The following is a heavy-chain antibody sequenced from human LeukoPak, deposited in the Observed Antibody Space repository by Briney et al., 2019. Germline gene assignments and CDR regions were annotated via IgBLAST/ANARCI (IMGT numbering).Heavy chain of an antibody. CDR2: IYSGGST. CDR1: GFTVSSNY. J-gene: IGHJ3*02. V-gene: IGHV3-66*01. D-gene: IGHD4-11*01. Sequence: GGSLRLSCAAPGFTVSSNYMSWVRQAPGKGLEWVSVIYSGGSTYYADSVKGRFTISRDNSKNTLYLQMNSLRAEDTAVYYCARFLTTIDAFDIWGQGTMVTVSS. CDR3: ARFLTTIDAFDI.